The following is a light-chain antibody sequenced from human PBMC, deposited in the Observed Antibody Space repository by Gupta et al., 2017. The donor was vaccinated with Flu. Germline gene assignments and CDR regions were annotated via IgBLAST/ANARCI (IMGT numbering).Light chain of an antibody. Sequence: DIQLTQSPSSLSASVGDRVTITCRASQSIAKSLNWYQHTPGKAPKLLIYAASSLQSGVPSRFSASGSGTXFTLTIXRLQPEDFATYYCQYSYKAPRTFGXGTKVEVK. V-gene: IGKV1-39*01. CDR3: QYSYKAPRT. J-gene: IGKJ1*01. CDR2: AAS. CDR1: QSIAKS.